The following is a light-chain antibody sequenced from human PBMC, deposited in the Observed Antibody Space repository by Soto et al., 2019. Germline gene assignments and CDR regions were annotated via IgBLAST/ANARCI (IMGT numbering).Light chain of an antibody. J-gene: IGLJ1*01. CDR1: SSEVDTYIY. V-gene: IGLV2-14*03. CDR2: DVT. Sequence: QSALTQPASVSGSPGQSITISCTGTSSEVDTYIYISWYQQHPGKAPKLIIYDVTNRPPGVSNRFSGSKSGNTASLTISGLQTEDEADYYCSSYTFSTLVFATGTKLTVL. CDR3: SSYTFSTLV.